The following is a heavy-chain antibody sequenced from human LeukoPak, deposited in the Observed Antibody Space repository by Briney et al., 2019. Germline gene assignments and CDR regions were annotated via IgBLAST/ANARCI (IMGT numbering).Heavy chain of an antibody. CDR3: ARVGRGRGVIITDYYFGY. V-gene: IGHV4-4*07. D-gene: IGHD3-10*01. CDR1: DGSISSYY. Sequence: SETLSLTCTVSDGSISSYYWSWIRQPAGKGLEWIGRIYTSGSTNYNPSLKSRVTMSVDTSKNQFSLKLSSVTAADTAVYYCARVGRGRGVIITDYYFGYWGQGTLVTVSS. J-gene: IGHJ4*02. CDR2: IYTSGST.